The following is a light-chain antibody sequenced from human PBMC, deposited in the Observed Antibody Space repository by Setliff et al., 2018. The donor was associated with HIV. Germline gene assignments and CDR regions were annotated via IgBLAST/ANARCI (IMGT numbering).Light chain of an antibody. Sequence: QSALTQPASVSGSPGQSITISCTGRSSDIGSWNFVSWYQQYPDKAPKVMIYEVSKRPSGVSNRFSGSKSAYTAFMTISGLQTEDEAEYYCCSYTRGGTYVFGTGTKVTVL. CDR1: SSDIGSWNF. CDR2: EVS. CDR3: CSYTRGGTYV. V-gene: IGLV2-23*02. J-gene: IGLJ1*01.